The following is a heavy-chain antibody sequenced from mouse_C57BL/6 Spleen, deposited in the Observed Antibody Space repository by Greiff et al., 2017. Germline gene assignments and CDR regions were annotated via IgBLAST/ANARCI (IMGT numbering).Heavy chain of an antibody. CDR3: ARSRDYDEGDAMDY. V-gene: IGHV1-18*01. J-gene: IGHJ4*01. CDR2: INPNNGGT. D-gene: IGHD2-4*01. Sequence: EVQLQQSGPELVKPGASVKIPCKASGYTFTDYNMDWVKQSHGKSLEWIGDINPNNGGTIYNQKFKGKATLTVDKSSSTAYMELRSLTSEDTAVYYCARSRDYDEGDAMDYWGQGTSVTVSS. CDR1: GYTFTDYN.